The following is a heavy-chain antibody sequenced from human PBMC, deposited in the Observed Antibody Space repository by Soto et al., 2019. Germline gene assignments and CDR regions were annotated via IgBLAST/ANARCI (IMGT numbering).Heavy chain of an antibody. V-gene: IGHV4-31*03. Sequence: QVQLQESGPGLVKPSQTLSLTCTVSGGSISSGGYYWSWIRQHPGKGLEWIGYIYYSGSTYYNPSLKSRVTISVDTSKNQFSLRLSSVTAADTAVYYCARYDNSGSHGFDIWGQGTMVTVSS. CDR3: ARYDNSGSHGFDI. CDR1: GGSISSGGYY. CDR2: IYYSGST. J-gene: IGHJ3*02. D-gene: IGHD3-22*01.